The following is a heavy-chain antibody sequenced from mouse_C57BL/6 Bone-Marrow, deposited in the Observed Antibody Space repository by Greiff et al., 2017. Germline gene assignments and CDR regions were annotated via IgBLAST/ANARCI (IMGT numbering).Heavy chain of an antibody. Sequence: QVHVKQSGAELVRPGTSVKVSCKASGYAFTNYLIEWVKQRPGQGLEWIGVINPGSGGTNYNEKFKGKATLTADKSSSTAYMQLSSLTSEDSAVYFCARGYYYGKGYFDVWGTGTTVTVSS. CDR3: ARGYYYGKGYFDV. D-gene: IGHD1-1*01. CDR2: INPGSGGT. CDR1: GYAFTNYL. V-gene: IGHV1-54*01. J-gene: IGHJ1*03.